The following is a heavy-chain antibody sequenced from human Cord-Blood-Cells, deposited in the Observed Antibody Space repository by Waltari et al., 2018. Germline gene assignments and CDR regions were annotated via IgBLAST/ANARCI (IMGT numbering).Heavy chain of an antibody. CDR3: ARIPYSSGWYVDY. J-gene: IGHJ4*02. Sequence: QVTLKESGPVLVKPTETLTLTCTVSGFSLSNARMGVRWIRQPPGKALEWLAHIFSNDEKSYSTSLKSRLTISKDTSKSQVVLTMTNMDPVDTATYYCARIPYSSGWYVDYWGQGTLVTVSS. CDR2: IFSNDEK. V-gene: IGHV2-26*01. D-gene: IGHD6-19*01. CDR1: GFSLSNARMG.